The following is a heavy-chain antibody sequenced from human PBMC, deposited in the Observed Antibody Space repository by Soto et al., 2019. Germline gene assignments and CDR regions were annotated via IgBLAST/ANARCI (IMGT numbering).Heavy chain of an antibody. CDR3: SSFSFTMIVNY. CDR1: SYSISSGYY. J-gene: IGHJ4*02. Sequence: LETLSLTCAVSSYSISSGYYWGWIRQPPGKGLEWIGSIYHSGSTYYNPSLKSRVTISVDTSKNQFSLKLSSVTAADTAVYYCSSFSFTMIVNYWGQGTLVTVSS. V-gene: IGHV4-38-2*01. CDR2: IYHSGST. D-gene: IGHD3-22*01.